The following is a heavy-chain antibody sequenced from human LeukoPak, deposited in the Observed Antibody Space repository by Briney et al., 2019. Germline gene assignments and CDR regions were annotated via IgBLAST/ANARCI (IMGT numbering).Heavy chain of an antibody. CDR1: GGSFSGYY. CDR2: INHSGST. Sequence: SETLSLTCAVYGGSFSGYYWSWIRQPPGKGLEWIGEINHSGSTNYNPSLKSRVAISVDTSKNQFSLKLSSVTAADTAVYYCASRYYYDSSGYLSDYWGQGTLVTVSS. D-gene: IGHD3-22*01. CDR3: ASRYYYDSSGYLSDY. V-gene: IGHV4-34*01. J-gene: IGHJ4*02.